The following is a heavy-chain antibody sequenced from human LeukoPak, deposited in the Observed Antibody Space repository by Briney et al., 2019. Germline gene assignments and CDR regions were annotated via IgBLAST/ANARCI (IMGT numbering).Heavy chain of an antibody. D-gene: IGHD3-9*01. CDR1: GFTFSSYW. J-gene: IGHJ3*02. CDR3: ASENYDILTGTDAFDI. CDR2: IKQDGSEK. V-gene: IGHV3-7*01. Sequence: GGSLRLSCAASGFTFSSYWMSWVRQAPGKGLEWVANIKQDGSEKYYVDSVKGRFTISRDNAKNSLYLQMNSLRAEDTAVYYCASENYDILTGTDAFDIWGQGTMVTVSS.